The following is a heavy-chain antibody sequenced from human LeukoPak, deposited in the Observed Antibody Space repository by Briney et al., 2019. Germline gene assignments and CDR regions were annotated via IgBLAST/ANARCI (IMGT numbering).Heavy chain of an antibody. J-gene: IGHJ4*02. CDR1: GGSISSGGYY. CDR3: ARGYCSGGSCYSGLFDY. Sequence: SETLSLTCTVSGGSISSGGYYWSWIRQHPGKGLEWIGYIYYSGSTYYNPSLKSQVTISVDTSKNQFSLKLSSVTAADTAVYYCARGYCSGGSCYSGLFDYWGQGTLVTVSS. CDR2: IYYSGST. V-gene: IGHV4-31*01. D-gene: IGHD2-15*01.